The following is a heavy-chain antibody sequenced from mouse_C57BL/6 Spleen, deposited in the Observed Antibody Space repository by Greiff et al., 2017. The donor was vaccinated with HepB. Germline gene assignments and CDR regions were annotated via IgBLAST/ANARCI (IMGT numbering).Heavy chain of an antibody. D-gene: IGHD2-3*01. J-gene: IGHJ3*01. Sequence: VQLQQPGAELVKPGASVKLSCKASGYTFTSYWMHWVKQRPGRGLAWIGRIDPNGGGTKYNEKFKSKATLTVDKPSSTAYMQLSSLTSEDSAVYYCARGDGYFWFAYWGQGTLVTVSA. V-gene: IGHV1-72*01. CDR1: GYTFTSYW. CDR3: ARGDGYFWFAY. CDR2: IDPNGGGT.